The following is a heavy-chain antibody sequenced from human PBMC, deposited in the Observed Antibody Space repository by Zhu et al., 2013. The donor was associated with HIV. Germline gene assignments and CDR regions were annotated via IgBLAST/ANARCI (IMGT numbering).Heavy chain of an antibody. Sequence: QLVQSGAEVKKPGASVKVSCKASGYTFTSYGINWVRQAPGQGLEWMGWISAYNGNTNYAQKLQGRVTMTTDTSTSTAYMELRSLRSDDTAVYYCARIPDYGSGSYYKGGWFDPWGQGTPGHRLL. CDR1: GYTFTSYG. CDR2: ISAYNGNT. J-gene: IGHJ5*02. V-gene: IGHV1-18*01. D-gene: IGHD3-10*01. CDR3: ARIPDYGSGSYYKGGWFDP.